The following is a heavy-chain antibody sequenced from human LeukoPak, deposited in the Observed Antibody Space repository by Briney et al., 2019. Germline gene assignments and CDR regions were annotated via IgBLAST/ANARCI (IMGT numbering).Heavy chain of an antibody. J-gene: IGHJ5*02. CDR3: ARESRGRQPSS. CDR1: GGSISSYY. V-gene: IGHV4-59*12. CDR2: IYYSGST. D-gene: IGHD6-13*01. Sequence: ASETLSLTCTVSGGSISSYYWSWIRQPPGKGLEWIGYIYYSGSTNYNPSLKSRVTISVDRSKNQFSLKLSSVTAADTAVYYCARESRGRQPSSWGQGTLVTVSS.